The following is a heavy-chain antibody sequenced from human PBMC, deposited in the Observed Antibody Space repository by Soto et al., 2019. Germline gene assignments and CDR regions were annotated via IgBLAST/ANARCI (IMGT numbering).Heavy chain of an antibody. CDR3: ARGNRGYSSSSVVNWFDP. CDR2: IYYSGST. Sequence: LSLTWTVPGGSVSSFGRILILVPRVNGLEWIGYIYYSGSTTYNPSLKSRVTISVDTSKNQFSLKLSSVTAADTAVYYCARGNRGYSSSSVVNWFDPRGKDTMVTVS. CDR1: GGSVSSFG. D-gene: IGHD6-6*01. V-gene: IGHV4-59*02. J-gene: IGHJ5*02.